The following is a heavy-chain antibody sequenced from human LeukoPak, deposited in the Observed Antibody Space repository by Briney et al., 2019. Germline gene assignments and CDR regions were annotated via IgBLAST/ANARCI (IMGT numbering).Heavy chain of an antibody. V-gene: IGHV4-39*01. J-gene: IGHJ3*02. CDR2: IYYSGST. Sequence: SETLSLTCTVSGGSISSSSYYWGWIRQPPGKGLEWIGSIYYSGSTYYNPSLKSRVTISVDTSKNQFSLKLSSVTAADTAVYYCARHEVCSSTSCHQSWNYGSHAFDIWGQGTMVTVSS. D-gene: IGHD2-2*01. CDR3: ARHEVCSSTSCHQSWNYGSHAFDI. CDR1: GGSISSSSYY.